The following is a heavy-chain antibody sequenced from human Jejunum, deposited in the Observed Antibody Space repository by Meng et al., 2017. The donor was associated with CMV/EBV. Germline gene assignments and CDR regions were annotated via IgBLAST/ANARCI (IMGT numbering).Heavy chain of an antibody. J-gene: IGHJ4*02. D-gene: IGHD2/OR15-2a*01. Sequence: QVQLVESGGGVVLPGGSLRLSCVTSGFTFSRSGMHWVRQAPGKPLEWVSFIHYAWDSQYYADSVKGRFTISRDDSRNTVYLQMNSLTTEDTAVYYCAKNRGGINSWGQGTLVTVSS. CDR1: GFTFSRSG. CDR3: AKNRGGINS. CDR2: IHYAWDSQ. V-gene: IGHV3-30*02.